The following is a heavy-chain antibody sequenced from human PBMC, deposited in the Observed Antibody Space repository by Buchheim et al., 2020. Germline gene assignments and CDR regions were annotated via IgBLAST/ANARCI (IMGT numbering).Heavy chain of an antibody. CDR2: IDPSDSYT. V-gene: IGHV5-10-1*01. D-gene: IGHD5-18*01. CDR3: ACREGGIHEYYGMDV. Sequence: EVQLVQSGAEVKKPGESLKISCKGSGYNFATYWISWVRQMPGKGLEWMGRIDPSDSYTNYSPSFQGHVPLSADKSISTAYLQWSSLKASDTAMYYCACREGGIHEYYGMDVWGQGTT. J-gene: IGHJ6*02. CDR1: GYNFATYW.